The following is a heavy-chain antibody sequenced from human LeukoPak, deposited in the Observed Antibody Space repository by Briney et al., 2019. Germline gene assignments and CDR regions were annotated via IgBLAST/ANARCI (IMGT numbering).Heavy chain of an antibody. CDR2: IYTSGST. V-gene: IGHV4-61*02. CDR1: GGSISSGSYY. CDR3: ARDRHDFWSGYYYYYMDV. D-gene: IGHD3-3*01. J-gene: IGHJ6*03. Sequence: PSETLSLTCTVSGGSISSGSYYWSWIRQPAGKGLEWIGRIYTSGSTNYSPSLKSRVTISVDTPKNQFSLKLSSVTAADTAVYYCARDRHDFWSGYYYYYMDVWGKGTTVTVSS.